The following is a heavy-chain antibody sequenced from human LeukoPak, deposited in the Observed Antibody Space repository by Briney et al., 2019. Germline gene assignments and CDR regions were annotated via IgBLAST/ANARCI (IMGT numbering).Heavy chain of an antibody. Sequence: PSETLSLTCSVSDDSITMYYWTWIRQPPGKGLEWIGYVDHTGSTNFNPSLNGRVSISRDTTKNLFSLRLRSVTAADTAVYYCARSGRDGSGYYLRYFDYWGQGSLVIVSS. J-gene: IGHJ4*02. CDR3: ARSGRDGSGYYLRYFDY. CDR1: DDSITMYY. D-gene: IGHD3-22*01. CDR2: VDHTGST. V-gene: IGHV4-59*08.